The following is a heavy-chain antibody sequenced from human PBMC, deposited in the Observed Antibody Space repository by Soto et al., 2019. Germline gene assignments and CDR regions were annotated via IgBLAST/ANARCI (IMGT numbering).Heavy chain of an antibody. J-gene: IGHJ4*02. Sequence: QVQLVQSGAEMEKPGASVKVSCKASGYIFTSFYMHWVRQAPGQGLEWMGTIDPSDGSTSHAQKFKGRVTMTRDTSTSTVYMELYSLRSEDTALYYCARDVREMATVAFDCWGQGTLVTVSS. CDR3: ARDVREMATVAFDC. CDR1: GYIFTSFY. V-gene: IGHV1-46*03. D-gene: IGHD4-4*01. CDR2: IDPSDGST.